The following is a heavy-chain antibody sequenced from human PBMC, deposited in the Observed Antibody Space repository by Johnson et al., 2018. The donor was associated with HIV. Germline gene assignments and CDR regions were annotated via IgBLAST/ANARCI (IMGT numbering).Heavy chain of an antibody. Sequence: QVQLVESGGGVVQPGRSLRLSCAASGFTFSSYGMHWVRQAPGKGLEWVAGISFAGINKYYANSVKGRFPVSRDNAKNSLDLQMSSLGPEDTAVYYCSRHSPRGYIGYDAFDIWGQGTMVTVSS. J-gene: IGHJ3*02. V-gene: IGHV3-33*05. CDR3: SRHSPRGYIGYDAFDI. CDR2: ISFAGINK. CDR1: GFTFSSYG. D-gene: IGHD5-12*01.